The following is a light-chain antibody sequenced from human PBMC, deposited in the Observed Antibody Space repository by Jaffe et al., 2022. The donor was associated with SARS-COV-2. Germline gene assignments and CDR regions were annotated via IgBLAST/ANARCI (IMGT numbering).Light chain of an antibody. CDR2: ENN. CDR1: SSNIGIHF. CDR3: GAWDSSLSAEV. Sequence: QSVLTQPPSVSAAPGQKVAISCSGSSSNIGIHFLSWYQQLPGTAPKLLIYENNKRPSGIPDRFSGSKSGTSATLGITGLQTGDEADYYCGAWDSSLSAEVFGTGTKVTVL. J-gene: IGLJ1*01. V-gene: IGLV1-51*02.